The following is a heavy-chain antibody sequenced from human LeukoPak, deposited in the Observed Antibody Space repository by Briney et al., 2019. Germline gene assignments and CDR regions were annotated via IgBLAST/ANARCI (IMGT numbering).Heavy chain of an antibody. CDR2: IIPIFGIA. Sequence: SVRVSCKASGGTFSSYAISWVRQAPGQGLEWMGRIIPIFGIANYAQKFQGRVTITADKSTSTAYMELRSLRSEDTAVYYCARGEMATIRDYYYYGMDVWGQGTTVTVSS. CDR3: ARGEMATIRDYYYYGMDV. J-gene: IGHJ6*02. D-gene: IGHD5-24*01. CDR1: GGTFSSYA. V-gene: IGHV1-69*04.